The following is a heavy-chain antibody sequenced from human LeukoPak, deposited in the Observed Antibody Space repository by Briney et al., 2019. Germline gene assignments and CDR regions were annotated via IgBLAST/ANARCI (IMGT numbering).Heavy chain of an antibody. CDR3: AKDRGYSGSPPRSFDT. CDR2: ISWNSGSI. CDR1: GFTFDDYA. D-gene: IGHD1-26*01. V-gene: IGHV3-9*03. Sequence: GRSLRLSCAASGFTFDDYAMHWVRQAPGKGLEWVSGISWNSGSIGYADSVKGRFTISRDNAKNSLYLQMNSLRAEDMALYYCAKDRGYSGSPPRSFDTWGQGTMVTVSS. J-gene: IGHJ3*02.